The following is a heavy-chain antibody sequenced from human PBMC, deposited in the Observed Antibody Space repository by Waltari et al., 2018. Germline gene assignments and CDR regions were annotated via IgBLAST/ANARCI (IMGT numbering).Heavy chain of an antibody. D-gene: IGHD3-9*01. J-gene: IGHJ4*02. Sequence: LVESGGALVQPGGSLTLPCTASGFPFSRFEMNWVRQAPGKGLEWISYISASGTSVSYADSVKGRFTISRDNSKNTLYLQMNSLSAEDTAVYYCANGRSPDWAPLEFWGQGTLVTVSS. V-gene: IGHV3-23*04. CDR2: ISASGTSV. CDR1: GFPFSRFE. CDR3: ANGRSPDWAPLEF.